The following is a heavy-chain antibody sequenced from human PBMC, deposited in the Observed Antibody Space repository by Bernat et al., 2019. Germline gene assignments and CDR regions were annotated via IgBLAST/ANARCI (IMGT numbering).Heavy chain of an antibody. CDR1: GGSVSSGSYF. V-gene: IGHV4-61*03. Sequence: QVQLQESGPGLVKPSDTLSLTCAVSGGSVSSGSYFWSWIRQPPGKGLEWIGYVSYIGSANYNPSFRSRVLISVDTFKNYLSLTLRSVSAADTAVYYCARDVGGYYTGDSFDVWGQVTMVTVSS. CDR3: ARDVGGYYTGDSFDV. D-gene: IGHD3-3*01. CDR2: VSYIGSA. J-gene: IGHJ3*01.